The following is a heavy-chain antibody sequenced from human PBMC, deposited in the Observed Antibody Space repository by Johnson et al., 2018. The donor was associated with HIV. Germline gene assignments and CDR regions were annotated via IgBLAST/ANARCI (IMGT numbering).Heavy chain of an antibody. V-gene: IGHV3-66*02. CDR3: ARLTWDQNRGWDAFDI. CDR1: GFTVGSNY. Sequence: EVQLVESGGGLVQPGGSPSLSCAASGFTVGSNYMSWVRQAPGKGLEWVSVIYTGGSTYYADSIKGRFTISRDTSKNTLYLQMNSLRAEDTAVYYCARLTWDQNRGWDAFDIWGQGTMVTVSS. D-gene: IGHD1-26*01. CDR2: IYTGGST. J-gene: IGHJ3*02.